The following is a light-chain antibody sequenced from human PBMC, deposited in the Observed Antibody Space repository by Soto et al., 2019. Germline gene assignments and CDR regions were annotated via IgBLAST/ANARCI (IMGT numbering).Light chain of an antibody. CDR3: QQYHSYMYT. Sequence: DIQMTQSPFTLSASVGDRVTISCRASQSIAVWLAWYQQKPGKAPKVLIYDASNLESGVPSRFSGSGSGTEFTLTISSLQPDDFATYYCQQYHSYMYTFGQGTKLEIK. CDR2: DAS. V-gene: IGKV1-5*01. CDR1: QSIAVW. J-gene: IGKJ2*01.